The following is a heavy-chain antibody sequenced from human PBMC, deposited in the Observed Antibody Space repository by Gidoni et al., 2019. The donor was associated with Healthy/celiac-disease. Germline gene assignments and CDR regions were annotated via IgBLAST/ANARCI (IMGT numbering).Heavy chain of an antibody. CDR3: ARGIAAAGTSENVAYFDY. CDR2: INHSGST. Sequence: QVQLQQWGAGLLKPSETLSLTCAVYGGSFSGYYWSWIRQPPGKGLEWIGEINHSGSTNYNPSLKSRVTISVDTSKNQFSLKLSSVTAADTAVYYCARGIAAAGTSENVAYFDYWGQGTLVTVSS. CDR1: GGSFSGYY. D-gene: IGHD6-13*01. J-gene: IGHJ4*02. V-gene: IGHV4-34*01.